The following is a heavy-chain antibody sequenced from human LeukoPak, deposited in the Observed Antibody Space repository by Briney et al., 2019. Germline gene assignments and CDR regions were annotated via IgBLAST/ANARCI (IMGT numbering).Heavy chain of an antibody. J-gene: IGHJ4*02. V-gene: IGHV3-30*04. CDR1: GFTFSSYA. CDR3: ARDPNRNDYGDYVLDC. D-gene: IGHD4-17*01. CDR2: ISYDGSNK. Sequence: GGSLRLSCAASGFTFSSYAMHWVRQAPGKGLEWVAVISYDGSNKYYADSVKGRFTISRDNSKNTLYLQMNSLRAEDTAVYYCARDPNRNDYGDYVLDCWGQGTLVTVSS.